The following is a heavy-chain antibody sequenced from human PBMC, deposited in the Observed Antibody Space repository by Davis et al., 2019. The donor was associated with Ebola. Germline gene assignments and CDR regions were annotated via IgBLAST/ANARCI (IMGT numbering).Heavy chain of an antibody. CDR3: ARHAPHSGGWYSAWLDP. CDR1: GGSTSTSY. CDR2: IYYIGKT. J-gene: IGHJ5*02. Sequence: SETLSLTCTVSGGSTSTSYWSWIRQPPGKGLEWIGYIYYIGKTNYNPSLESRVTISVDTSKNQISLRLRSVTAADTAVYYCARHAPHSGGWYSAWLDPWGQGTVVTVSS. V-gene: IGHV4-59*08. D-gene: IGHD6-19*01.